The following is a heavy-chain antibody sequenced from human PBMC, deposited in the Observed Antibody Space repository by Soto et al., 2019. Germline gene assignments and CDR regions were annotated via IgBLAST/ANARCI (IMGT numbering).Heavy chain of an antibody. CDR1: GFTFSSYG. J-gene: IGHJ5*01. CDR2: ISYDGSNK. Sequence: GGSLRLSCAASGFTFSSYGMHGVRQAPGKGLEWVAVISYDGSNKYYADSVKGRFTISRDNSKNTLYLQMNSLRAEDTAVYYCAKRTVTSWFDPWGQGTLVTVS. V-gene: IGHV3-30*18. CDR3: AKRTVTSWFDP. D-gene: IGHD4-4*01.